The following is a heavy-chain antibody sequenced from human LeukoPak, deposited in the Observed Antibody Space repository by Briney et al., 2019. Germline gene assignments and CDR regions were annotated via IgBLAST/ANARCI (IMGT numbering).Heavy chain of an antibody. D-gene: IGHD1/OR15-1a*01. CDR2: ISGHGGSIGDRT. Sequence: GGSLRLSCAASGFTFSSYSMNWVRQAPGEGLEWVSGISGHGGSIGDRTFYADSVKGRFTISRDNSRNTLYLQMNSLRAEDTAVYYCAKGPRAQEHSTHRFDNWGRGTLVTVSS. CDR1: GFTFSSYS. CDR3: AKGPRAQEHSTHRFDN. J-gene: IGHJ4*02. V-gene: IGHV3-23*01.